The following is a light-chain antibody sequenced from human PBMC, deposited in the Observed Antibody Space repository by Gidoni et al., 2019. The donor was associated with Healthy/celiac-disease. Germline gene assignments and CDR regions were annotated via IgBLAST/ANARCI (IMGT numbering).Light chain of an antibody. V-gene: IGKV3-20*01. CDR3: QQYGSSPCS. CDR2: GAS. CDR1: QSVSSSY. Sequence: EIVLTLSPGTLSLSPGERATLSCSASQSVSSSYLAWYQQKPGQAPRLLIYGASSRATGIPDRFSGSGSGTDFTLTISRLEPEDFAVYYCQQYGSSPCSFGQGTKLEIK. J-gene: IGKJ2*04.